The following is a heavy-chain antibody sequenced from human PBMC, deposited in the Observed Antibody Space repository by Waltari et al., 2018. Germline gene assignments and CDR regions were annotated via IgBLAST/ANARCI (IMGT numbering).Heavy chain of an antibody. Sequence: EVQLVESGGGLVQPGGSLRLSCAASGFTFSSYWMSWVRQAPGKGLEWVANIKQDGSEKYYVDSVKGRFTISRDNAKNSLYLQMNSLRAEDTAVYYCARSSPARYYYYYYYMDVWGKGTTVTVSS. CDR1: GFTFSSYW. J-gene: IGHJ6*03. CDR3: ARSSPARYYYYYYYMDV. V-gene: IGHV3-7*01. D-gene: IGHD2-2*01. CDR2: IKQDGSEK.